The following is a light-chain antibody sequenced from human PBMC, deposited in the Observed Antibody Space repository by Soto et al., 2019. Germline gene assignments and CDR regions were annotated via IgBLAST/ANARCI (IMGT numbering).Light chain of an antibody. CDR1: SNDIGAYKY. CDR3: SSYTTGSTLYV. Sequence: QSVLTQPASVSGSPGQSITISCTGSSNDIGAYKYVSWYQQYPGKAPKLIIFEVSNRPSGVSNRFSGSKSGNTYSLTIAGLQAEDEADYHCSSYTTGSTLYVFGGGTKVTGL. J-gene: IGLJ1*01. V-gene: IGLV2-14*01. CDR2: EVS.